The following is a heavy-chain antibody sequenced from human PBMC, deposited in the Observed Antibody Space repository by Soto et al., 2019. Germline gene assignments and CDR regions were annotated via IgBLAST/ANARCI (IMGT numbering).Heavy chain of an antibody. J-gene: IGHJ6*03. D-gene: IGHD6-6*01. Sequence: ASVKVSCKASGYMFTNYDINWVRQATGQGLEWMGWMNPSSGNTGYAQKLQGRVTMTGDTSISTAYMEVSSLTSEDTAVYYCARGKKYSGRQKDTYYYQMDLWGKGTTVTVSS. CDR3: ARGKKYSGRQKDTYYYQMDL. CDR1: GYMFTNYD. CDR2: MNPSSGNT. V-gene: IGHV1-8*01.